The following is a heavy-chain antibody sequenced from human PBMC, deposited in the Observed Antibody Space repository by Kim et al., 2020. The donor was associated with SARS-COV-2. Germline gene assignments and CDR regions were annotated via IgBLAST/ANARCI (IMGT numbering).Heavy chain of an antibody. CDR3: AKNTVTTSDYFDY. D-gene: IGHD4-17*01. Sequence: YASSVKGRFTISRDNSKNTLYLQMNSLRAEDTAVYYCAKNTVTTSDYFDYWGQGTLVTVSS. V-gene: IGHV3-23*01. J-gene: IGHJ4*02.